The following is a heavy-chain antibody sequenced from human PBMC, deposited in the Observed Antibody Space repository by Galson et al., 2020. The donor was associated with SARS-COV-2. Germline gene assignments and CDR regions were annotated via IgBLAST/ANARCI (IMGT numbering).Heavy chain of an antibody. Sequence: ASVKVSCKASGYTFTSYGISWVRQAPGQGLEWMGWISAYNGNTNYAQKLQGRVTMTTDTSTSTAYMELRSLRSDDTAVYYCARDPSPMYYDFWSGYYTGVAFDIWGQGTMVIVSS. CDR3: ARDPSPMYYDFWSGYYTGVAFDI. V-gene: IGHV1-18*01. D-gene: IGHD3-3*01. CDR2: ISAYNGNT. J-gene: IGHJ3*02. CDR1: GYTFTSYG.